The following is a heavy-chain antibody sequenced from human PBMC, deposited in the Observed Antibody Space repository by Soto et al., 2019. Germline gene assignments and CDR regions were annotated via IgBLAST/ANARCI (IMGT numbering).Heavy chain of an antibody. CDR3: AKYPGYSGYDPNFDY. D-gene: IGHD5-12*01. CDR1: GFTFDDYA. J-gene: IGHJ4*02. V-gene: IGHV3-9*01. CDR2: ISWNSGSI. Sequence: PGGSLRLSCAASGFTFDDYAMHWVRQAPGKGLEWVSGISWNSGSIGYADSVKGRFTISRDNAKNSLYLQMNSLRAEDTALYYCAKYPGYSGYDPNFDYWGKAPLVSVSS.